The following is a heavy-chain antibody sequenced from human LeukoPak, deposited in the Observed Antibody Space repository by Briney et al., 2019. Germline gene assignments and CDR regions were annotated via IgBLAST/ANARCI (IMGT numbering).Heavy chain of an antibody. CDR2: IKQDGSEK. Sequence: PGGSLRLSCAASGFTFFSYWMRWVRQAPGKGLEWVANIKQDGSEKYYVDSVKGRFTISRDNAKNSLYLQMNSLRAEDTAVYYCARGTQWELRLYYYYYMDVWGKGTTVTISS. CDR3: ARGTQWELRLYYYYYMDV. D-gene: IGHD1-26*01. V-gene: IGHV3-7*01. CDR1: GFTFFSYW. J-gene: IGHJ6*03.